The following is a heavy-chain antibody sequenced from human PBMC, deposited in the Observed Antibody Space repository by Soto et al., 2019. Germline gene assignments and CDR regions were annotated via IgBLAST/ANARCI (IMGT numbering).Heavy chain of an antibody. J-gene: IGHJ4*02. D-gene: IGHD3-10*01. V-gene: IGHV4-39*07. Sequence: SETLSLTCTVSGGYISSSSYYWGWIRQPPGKGLEWIGSIYYSGSTYYNPSLKSRVTITVDTSKNQFSLHLSSVTAADTAVYYCARGGVIALFDYWGQGTLVTVSS. CDR1: GGYISSSSYY. CDR2: IYYSGST. CDR3: ARGGVIALFDY.